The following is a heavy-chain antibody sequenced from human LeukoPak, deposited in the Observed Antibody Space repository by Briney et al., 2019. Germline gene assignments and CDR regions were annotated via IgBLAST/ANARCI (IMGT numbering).Heavy chain of an antibody. Sequence: GASVKVSCKASGYTFTGYYMHWVRQAPGQGLEWMGWINPNRGGTNYAQKFQGRVTMTRDTSISTAYMELSRLRSDDTAVYYCARVGQLRDYYFDYWGQGTLVTVSS. D-gene: IGHD6-6*01. CDR3: ARVGQLRDYYFDY. CDR1: GYTFTGYY. J-gene: IGHJ4*02. V-gene: IGHV1-2*02. CDR2: INPNRGGT.